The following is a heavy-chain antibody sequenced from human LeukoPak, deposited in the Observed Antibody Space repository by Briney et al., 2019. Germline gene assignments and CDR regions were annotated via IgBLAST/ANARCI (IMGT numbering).Heavy chain of an antibody. CDR2: IHYRGST. CDR1: GGSISSYY. CDR3: AGRYFDWLGNDY. Sequence: SETLSLTCTVSGGSISSYYWSWIRQPPGKGLDWIGYIHYRGSTEYNPSLKNRVTISVDTSKNQVFLKLSSVTAADTAIYYCAGRYFDWLGNDYWGQGTLVTVSS. D-gene: IGHD3-9*01. J-gene: IGHJ4*02. V-gene: IGHV4-59*08.